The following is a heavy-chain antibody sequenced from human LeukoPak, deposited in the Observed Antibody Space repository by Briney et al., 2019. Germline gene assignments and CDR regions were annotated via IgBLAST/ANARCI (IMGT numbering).Heavy chain of an antibody. Sequence: SETLSLTCTVSGGSISSSSYYWGWIRQPPGKGLEWIGSIYYSGSTYYNPSLKSRVTISVDTSKNQFSLKLSSVTAADTAVYYCASGPGDSSGYYYDYYYYYMDVWGKGTTVTVSS. V-gene: IGHV4-39*07. CDR3: ASGPGDSSGYYYDYYYYYMDV. CDR1: GGSISSSSYY. CDR2: IYYSGST. J-gene: IGHJ6*03. D-gene: IGHD3-22*01.